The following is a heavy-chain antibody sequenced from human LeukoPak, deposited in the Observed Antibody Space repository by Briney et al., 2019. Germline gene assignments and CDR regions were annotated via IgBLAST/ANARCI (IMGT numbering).Heavy chain of an antibody. CDR1: GGSISSGDYY. J-gene: IGHJ4*02. CDR3: ARERTYYFDY. V-gene: IGHV4-30-4*01. Sequence: PSQTLSLTCTVSGGSISSGDYYWSWIRQPPGQGLEWIGYIYYRRSTYYNPSLKSRVIISVDTSKNQFSLKLSSMTAADTAVYYCARERTYYFDYWGQGTQVTVSS. CDR2: IYYRRST.